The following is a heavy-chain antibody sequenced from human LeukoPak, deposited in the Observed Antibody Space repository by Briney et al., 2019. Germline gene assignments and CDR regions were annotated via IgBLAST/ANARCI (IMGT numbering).Heavy chain of an antibody. D-gene: IGHD3-16*02. CDR2: IYYSGST. J-gene: IGHJ4*02. CDR1: GGSISSGGYY. V-gene: IGHV4-39*01. Sequence: PSETLSLTCAVSGGSISSGGYYWGWIRQPPGKGLEWIGSIYYSGSTYYNPSLKSRVTISVDTSKNQFSLKLSSVTAADTAVYYCARLLYDYVWGSYRYTDDYWGQGTLVTVSS. CDR3: ARLLYDYVWGSYRYTDDY.